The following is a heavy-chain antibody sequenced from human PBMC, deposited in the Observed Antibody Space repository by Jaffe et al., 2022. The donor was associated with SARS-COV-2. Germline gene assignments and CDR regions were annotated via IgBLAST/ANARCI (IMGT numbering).Heavy chain of an antibody. CDR2: ISYDGSNK. D-gene: IGHD3-9*01. CDR1: GFTFSSYG. CDR3: AKSPLRYFDLHYYYYGMDV. V-gene: IGHV3-30*18. Sequence: QVQLVESGGGVVQPGRSLRLSCAASGFTFSSYGMHWVRQAPGKGLEWVAVISYDGSNKYYADSVKGRFTISRDNSKNTLYLQMNSLRAEDTAVYYCAKSPLRYFDLHYYYYGMDVWGQGTTVTVSS. J-gene: IGHJ6*02.